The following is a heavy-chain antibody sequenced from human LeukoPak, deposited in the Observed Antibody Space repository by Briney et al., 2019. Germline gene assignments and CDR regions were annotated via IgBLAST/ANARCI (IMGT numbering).Heavy chain of an antibody. CDR3: ARGARGYFDWLFSGDY. CDR2: IKQDKTEK. Sequence: GGSLRLSCAASGFTFISYWMSWVRQAPGKGLEWVANIKQDKTEKYYVDSVKGRFTISRDNAKNSLYLQMNSLRAEDTAVYYCARGARGYFDWLFSGDYWGQGTLVTVSS. J-gene: IGHJ4*02. CDR1: GFTFISYW. D-gene: IGHD3-9*01. V-gene: IGHV3-7*01.